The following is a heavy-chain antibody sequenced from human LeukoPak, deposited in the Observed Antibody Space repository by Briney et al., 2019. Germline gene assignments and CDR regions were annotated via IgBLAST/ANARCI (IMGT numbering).Heavy chain of an antibody. CDR3: ARVSRSDAFDI. CDR2: IYYSGST. Sequence: SETLSLTCTVSGGSISSYYWSWIRQPPGKGLEWIGYIYYSGSTNYNPSLKSRVTISVDTSKNQFSLKLSSVTAADTAVYYCARVSRSDAFDIWGQGTMVTVSS. V-gene: IGHV4-59*12. CDR1: GGSISSYY. J-gene: IGHJ3*02.